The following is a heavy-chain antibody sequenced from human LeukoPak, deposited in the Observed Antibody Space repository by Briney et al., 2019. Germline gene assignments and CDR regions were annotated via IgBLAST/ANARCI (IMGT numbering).Heavy chain of an antibody. J-gene: IGHJ4*02. CDR1: GGSFSGYY. CDR2: INHSGST. D-gene: IGHD6-19*01. CDR3: ASGYSSGWTNN. Sequence: SETLSLTCVVYGGSFSGYYWSWIRQPPGRGLEWIGEINHSGSTNYNPSLKSRVTISVDTSKNHFSLKVSSVTAADTAVYYCASGYSSGWTNNWGQGTLVTVSS. V-gene: IGHV4-34*01.